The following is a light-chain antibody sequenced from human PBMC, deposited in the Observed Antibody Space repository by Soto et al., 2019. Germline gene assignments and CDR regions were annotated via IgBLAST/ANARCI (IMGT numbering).Light chain of an antibody. J-gene: IGKJ4*01. CDR2: WAS. CDR1: QSISRSSNNKSY. Sequence: DIVMTQSPASLAVSLGERATVNCKSSQSISRSSNNKSYLAWYQHKPGQAPKLLITWASIRASGVPDRFSGSGSGTDFTLAISSLQAEDVAVYFCQQYNAAPLTFGGGTKVDIK. CDR3: QQYNAAPLT. V-gene: IGKV4-1*01.